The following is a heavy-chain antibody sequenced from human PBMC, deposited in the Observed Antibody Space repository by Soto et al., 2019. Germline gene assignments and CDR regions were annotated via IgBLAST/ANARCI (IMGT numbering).Heavy chain of an antibody. CDR2: IYYSGST. CDR1: GGSISSGDYY. CDR3: ARGSYYYDRSGYYHY. Sequence: QVQLQESGPGLVKPSQTLSLTCTVSGGSISSGDYYWSWIRQPPGKGLEWIGYIYYSGSTYYNPSLKRRVTISVDTSKNKFSLKLSSVTSADTAVYYCARGSYYYDRSGYYHYWVQGTLVTVSS. J-gene: IGHJ4*02. V-gene: IGHV4-30-4*01. D-gene: IGHD3-22*01.